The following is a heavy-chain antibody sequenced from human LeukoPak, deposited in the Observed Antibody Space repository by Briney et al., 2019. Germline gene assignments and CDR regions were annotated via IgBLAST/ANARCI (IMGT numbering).Heavy chain of an antibody. Sequence: ASVKVSCKASGYTFTNYGISWVRQAPGQGLEWMGWISAYNGNTNYAQKLQGRVTMTTDTSTSTAYMELRSLRSDDTAVYYCASGGEWLFATNYYGMDVWGQGTTVTVSS. CDR3: ASGGEWLFATNYYGMDV. V-gene: IGHV1-18*01. D-gene: IGHD3-3*01. CDR1: GYTFTNYG. J-gene: IGHJ6*02. CDR2: ISAYNGNT.